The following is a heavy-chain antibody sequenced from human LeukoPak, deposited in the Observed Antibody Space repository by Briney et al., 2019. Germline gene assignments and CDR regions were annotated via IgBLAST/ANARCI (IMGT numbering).Heavy chain of an antibody. J-gene: IGHJ6*02. D-gene: IGHD2-8*01. CDR2: IYYSGSA. Sequence: PSETLSLTCAVSGGSISSYYWSWIRQPPGKGLEWIGYIYYSGSANYNPSLKSRVTISVDTSKNQFSLKLSSVTAADTAVYYCARALMVYARGYYYYGMDVWGQGTTVTVSS. CDR3: ARALMVYARGYYYYGMDV. CDR1: GGSISSYY. V-gene: IGHV4-59*08.